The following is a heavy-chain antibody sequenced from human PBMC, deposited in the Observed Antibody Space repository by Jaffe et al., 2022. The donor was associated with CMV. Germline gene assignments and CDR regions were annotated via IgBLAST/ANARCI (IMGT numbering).Heavy chain of an antibody. CDR3: ATIYYDFWSGYPPFDY. D-gene: IGHD3-3*01. CDR1: GFTFSSYA. V-gene: IGHV3-23*04. CDR2: ISGSGGST. Sequence: EVQLVESGGGLVQPGGSLRLSCAASGFTFSSYAMSWVRQAPGKGLEWVSAISGSGGSTYYADSVKGRFTISRDNSKNTLYLQMNSLRAEDTAVYYCATIYYDFWSGYPPFDYWGQGTLVTVSS. J-gene: IGHJ4*02.